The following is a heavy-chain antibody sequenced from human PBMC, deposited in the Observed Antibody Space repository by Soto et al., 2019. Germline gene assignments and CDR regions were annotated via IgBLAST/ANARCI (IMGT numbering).Heavy chain of an antibody. D-gene: IGHD2-21*02. CDR3: FTRFTAVATARFDY. CDR1: GFTFSKAY. J-gene: IGHJ4*02. V-gene: IGHV3-15*04. Sequence: PGESVKISCTASGFTFSKAYMNWVRQAPGKGLEWVGQIDSKIDADKTDFAAPVKGRFTLSRDDSKNTVYLQMNGLEIEAAPMYYCFTRFTAVATARFDYWGQGTLVTVSS. CDR2: IDSKIDADKT.